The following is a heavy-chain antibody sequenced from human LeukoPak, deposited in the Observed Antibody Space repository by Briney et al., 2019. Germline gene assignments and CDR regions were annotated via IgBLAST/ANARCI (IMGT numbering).Heavy chain of an antibody. Sequence: SVKVSCKASGGTFSSYAISWVRQAPGQGLEWMGGIIPIFGTANYAQKFQGRVTITADESTSTAYMELSSLRSEDTAVYYCARDRTTIFGVVIISGGMDVWGQGTTVTVSS. V-gene: IGHV1-69*13. J-gene: IGHJ6*02. CDR1: GGTFSSYA. CDR3: ARDRTTIFGVVIISGGMDV. CDR2: IIPIFGTA. D-gene: IGHD3-3*01.